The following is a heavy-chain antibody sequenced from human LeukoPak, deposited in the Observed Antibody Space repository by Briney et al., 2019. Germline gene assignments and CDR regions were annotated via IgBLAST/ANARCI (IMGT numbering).Heavy chain of an antibody. CDR3: ARDVRPDY. D-gene: IGHD6-6*01. V-gene: IGHV3-7*04. CDR2: KKQDGTEK. J-gene: IGHJ4*02. CDR1: GFTFSSYW. Sequence: GGSLRLSCAASGFTFSSYWMSWVRQAPGEGLEWVANKKQDGTEKYYMDSVKGRFSISRDNAKNSLYLQMNALRAEDTAVYYCARDVRPDYWGQGTLVTVST.